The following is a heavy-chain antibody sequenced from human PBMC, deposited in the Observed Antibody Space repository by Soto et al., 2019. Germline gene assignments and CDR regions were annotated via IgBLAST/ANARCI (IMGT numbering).Heavy chain of an antibody. J-gene: IGHJ4*02. CDR3: AREGGAAAGTKGIDY. V-gene: IGHV3-30-3*01. CDR1: GFTFSSYA. CDR2: ISYDGSNK. D-gene: IGHD6-13*01. Sequence: QVQLVESGGGVVQPGRSLRLSCAASGFTFSSYAMHWVRQAPGKGLEWVAVISYDGSNKYYADSVKGRFTLSRDNSKNTLYLQMNSLRAEDTAVYYCAREGGAAAGTKGIDYWGQGTLVTVSS.